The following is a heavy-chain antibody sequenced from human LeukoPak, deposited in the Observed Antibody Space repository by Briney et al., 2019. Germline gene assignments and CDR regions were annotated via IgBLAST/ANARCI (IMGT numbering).Heavy chain of an antibody. V-gene: IGHV4-39*01. CDR2: IYYSGST. CDR1: AGSISRSSYY. D-gene: IGHD1-26*01. CDR3: ARRSTRFFDY. J-gene: IGHJ4*02. Sequence: SETLSLTCTVSAGSISRSSYYWGWIRQPPGKGLEWIGSIYYSGSTYYNPSLKSRVTISVDTSKNQFSLKLSSVTAADTAVYYCARRSTRFFDYWGQGTLVTVSS.